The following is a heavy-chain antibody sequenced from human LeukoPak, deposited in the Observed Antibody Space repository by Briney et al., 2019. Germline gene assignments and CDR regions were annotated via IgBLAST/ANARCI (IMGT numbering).Heavy chain of an antibody. CDR1: GGTFSSYA. Sequence: SVKVSCKASGGTFSSYAISWVRQAPGQGLEWMGGIIAIFGTANYAQKFQGRVTITTDESTSTAYMELSSLRSEDTAVYYCATRITDSGSSHIDYWGQGTLVTVSS. CDR3: ATRITDSGSSHIDY. CDR2: IIAIFGTA. J-gene: IGHJ4*02. V-gene: IGHV1-69*05. D-gene: IGHD1-26*01.